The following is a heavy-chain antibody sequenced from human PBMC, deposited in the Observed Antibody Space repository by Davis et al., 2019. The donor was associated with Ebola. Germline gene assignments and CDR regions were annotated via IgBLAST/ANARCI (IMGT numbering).Heavy chain of an antibody. V-gene: IGHV1-18*01. CDR3: ARDSHDILTGSPNGMDV. CDR1: GYTFTSYG. Sequence: ASVKVSCKASGYTFTSYGISWVRQAPGQGLEWMGWISAYNGNTNYAQKLQGRVTMTTDTSTGTAYMELRSLRSDDTAVYYCARDSHDILTGSPNGMDVWGQGTTVTVSS. CDR2: ISAYNGNT. J-gene: IGHJ6*02. D-gene: IGHD3-9*01.